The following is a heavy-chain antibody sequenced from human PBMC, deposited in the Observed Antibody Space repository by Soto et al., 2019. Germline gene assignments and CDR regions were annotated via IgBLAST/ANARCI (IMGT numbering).Heavy chain of an antibody. CDR3: AKALHPGYYDFPLGLDY. J-gene: IGHJ4*02. CDR1: GFTVSSYA. V-gene: IGHV3-23*01. D-gene: IGHD3-3*01. Sequence: XESLRLSFASSGFTVSSYAMSWVGQAPGKGLEWVSAISGSGGSTYYADSVKGRFTISRDNSKNTLYLQMNSLRAEDTAVYYCAKALHPGYYDFPLGLDYWGQGTLVTVSS. CDR2: ISGSGGST.